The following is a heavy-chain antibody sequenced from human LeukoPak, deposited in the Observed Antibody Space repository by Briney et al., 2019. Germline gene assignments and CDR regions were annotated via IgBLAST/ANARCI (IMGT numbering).Heavy chain of an antibody. CDR3: TTDRMPDIVATDFDY. V-gene: IGHV3-15*01. D-gene: IGHD5-12*01. J-gene: IGHJ4*02. Sequence: GGSLRLSCAASGFTFGNAWMSWVRQAPGKGLEWVGRIKSKTDGGTTDYAAPVKGRFTISRDDSKNTLYLQMNSLKTEDTAVYYCTTDRMPDIVATDFDYWGQGTLVTVSS. CDR2: IKSKTDGGTT. CDR1: GFTFGNAW.